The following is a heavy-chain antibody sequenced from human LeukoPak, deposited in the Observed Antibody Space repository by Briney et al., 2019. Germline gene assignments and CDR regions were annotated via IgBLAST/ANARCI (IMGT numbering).Heavy chain of an antibody. CDR2: THYRSKWYN. CDR1: GDSVSSNSAA. D-gene: IGHD2-15*01. CDR3: AREDGRYCSGGSCYLFLNWFDP. Sequence: SQTLSLTCAISGDSVSSNSAAWNWIRQSPSRGLEWLGRTHYRSKWYNDYAVSVKSRITISPDTSKNQFSLQLNSVTPEDTAVYYCAREDGRYCSGGSCYLFLNWFDPWGQGTLVTVSS. J-gene: IGHJ5*02. V-gene: IGHV6-1*01.